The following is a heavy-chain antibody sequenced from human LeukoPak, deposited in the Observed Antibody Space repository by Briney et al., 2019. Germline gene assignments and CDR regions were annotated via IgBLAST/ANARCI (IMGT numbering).Heavy chain of an antibody. CDR2: IRYDGSNK. J-gene: IGHJ4*02. Sequence: GGSLRLSCAASGFTFSSYGMHWVRQAPGKGLEWVAFIRYDGSNKYYADSVKGRFTISRDNSKNTLYLQMNSLRAEDTAVYYCAKGTGGIAAAPLKPDYWGQGTLVTVSS. CDR3: AKGTGGIAAAPLKPDY. CDR1: GFTFSSYG. V-gene: IGHV3-30*02. D-gene: IGHD6-13*01.